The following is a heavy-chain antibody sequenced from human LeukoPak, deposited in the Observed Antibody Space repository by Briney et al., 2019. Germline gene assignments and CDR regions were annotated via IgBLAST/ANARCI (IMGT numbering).Heavy chain of an antibody. CDR1: AGSFSGYY. CDR3: ARLAYGSGTYYSDY. V-gene: IGHV4-34*01. Sequence: SETLSLTCAVYAGSFSGYYWSWIRQPPGKGLEWIGEINHSGSTNYNPSLKSRVTISVDTSKNQFSLKLTSVTAADTAVYYCARLAYGSGTYYSDYWGQGTLVTVSS. D-gene: IGHD3-10*01. J-gene: IGHJ4*02. CDR2: INHSGST.